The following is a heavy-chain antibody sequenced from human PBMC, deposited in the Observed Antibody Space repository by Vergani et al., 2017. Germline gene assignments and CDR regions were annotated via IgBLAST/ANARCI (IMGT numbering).Heavy chain of an antibody. Sequence: EVQLLESGGDLVQPGGSLRLSCAASGFTFNHYAMNWVRPAPGKGLEWVSGISGSGGSTYYAGSVKGRFTISRDSSKNTLYLQMNSLSAGDTSIYYCADTNPRNSGYDYLYYYHAMDVWGQGTTVTVSS. D-gene: IGHD5-12*01. V-gene: IGHV3-23*01. J-gene: IGHJ6*02. CDR3: ADTNPRNSGYDYLYYYHAMDV. CDR1: GFTFNHYA. CDR2: ISGSGGST.